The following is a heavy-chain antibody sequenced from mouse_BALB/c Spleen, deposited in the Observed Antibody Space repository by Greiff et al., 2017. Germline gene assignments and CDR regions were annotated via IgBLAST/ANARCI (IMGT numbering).Heavy chain of an antibody. D-gene: IGHD2-3*01. V-gene: IGHV5-17*02. CDR3: ARDGSYYAMDY. Sequence: EVKVEESGGGLVQPGGSRKLSCAASGFTFSSFGMHWVRQAPEKGLEWVAYISSGSSTIYYADTVKGRFTISRDNPKNTLFLQMTSLRSEDTAMYYCARDGSYYAMDYWGQGTSVTVSS. CDR2: ISSGSSTI. CDR1: GFTFSSFG. J-gene: IGHJ4*01.